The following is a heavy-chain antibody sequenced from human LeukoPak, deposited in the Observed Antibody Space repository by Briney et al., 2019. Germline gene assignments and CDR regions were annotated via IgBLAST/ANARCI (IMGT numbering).Heavy chain of an antibody. V-gene: IGHV3-9*01. Sequence: GGSLRLSCAASGFIFDDYAMHWVRHPPGKGLEWVSGISWNSGSIVYADSVKGRFTISRDNSKNTLYLQMNSLRAEDTAVYYCAKGIDYWGQGTLVTVSS. CDR3: AKGIDY. CDR2: ISWNSGSI. J-gene: IGHJ4*02. CDR1: GFIFDDYA.